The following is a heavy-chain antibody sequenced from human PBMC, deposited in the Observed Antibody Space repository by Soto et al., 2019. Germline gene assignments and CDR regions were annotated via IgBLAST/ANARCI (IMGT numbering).Heavy chain of an antibody. J-gene: IGHJ4*01. CDR1: GFTFSNYA. D-gene: IGHD3-22*01. CDR3: AKVYSSGSYFPDY. V-gene: IGHV3-23*01. CDR2: ISAGGGST. Sequence: ESGGGLVQPGGSLRLSCAASGFTFSNYAMGWVRQTPGKGLEWVSAISAGGGSTYYTDSVKGRFTISRDNSKNTVFLQLNSLSAEDTAVYYCAKVYSSGSYFPDYWGQGTLVTVSS.